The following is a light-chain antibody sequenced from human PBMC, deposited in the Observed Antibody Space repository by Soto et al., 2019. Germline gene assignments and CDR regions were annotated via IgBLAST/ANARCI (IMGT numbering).Light chain of an antibody. CDR2: GVS. CDR1: QSVSSK. V-gene: IGKV3-15*01. J-gene: IGKJ2*01. CDR3: QQYNNWPHT. Sequence: EIVMTQSPATLSVSPGERATLSCRASQSVSSKLAWFQQKPGQAPSLLIYGVSTRATGVPVRFSGSGSGTEFTLNINSLQSEYFAVYYCQQYNNWPHTFGQGTKVDIK.